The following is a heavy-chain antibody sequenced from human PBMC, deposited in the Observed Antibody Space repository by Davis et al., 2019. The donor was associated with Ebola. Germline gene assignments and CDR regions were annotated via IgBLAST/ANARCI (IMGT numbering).Heavy chain of an antibody. CDR2: INTDGSRT. CDR1: GFTFSSYW. Sequence: GESLKISCAASGFTFSSYWIHWVRQAPGKGLVWVSRINTDGSRTRDADSVKGRFTISRDNAKNTLYLQMNSLRAEDTAVYYCARVPSYCSGGSCPGGSDHLGQGTLVTVSS. D-gene: IGHD2-15*01. CDR3: ARVPSYCSGGSCPGGSDH. J-gene: IGHJ4*02. V-gene: IGHV3-74*01.